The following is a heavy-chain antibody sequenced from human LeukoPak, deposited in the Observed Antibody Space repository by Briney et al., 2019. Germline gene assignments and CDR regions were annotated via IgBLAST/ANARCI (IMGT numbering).Heavy chain of an antibody. CDR2: IYSGGST. CDR1: GFTVSSNY. V-gene: IGHV3-53*05. D-gene: IGHD6-13*01. CDR3: ARGIYVWQQLGNWFDP. Sequence: GGSLRLSCAASGFTVSSNYMSWVRQAPGKGLEWVSVIYSGGSTYYADSVKGRFTISRDNSKNTLYLQMNSLRAEDTAVYYCARGIYVWQQLGNWFDPWGQGTLVTVSS. J-gene: IGHJ5*02.